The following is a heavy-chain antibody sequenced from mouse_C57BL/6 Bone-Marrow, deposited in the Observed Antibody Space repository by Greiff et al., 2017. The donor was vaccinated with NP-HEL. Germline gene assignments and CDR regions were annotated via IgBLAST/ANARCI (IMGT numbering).Heavy chain of an antibody. CDR2: FYPGSGSI. J-gene: IGHJ4*01. CDR3: ARHERYYYGSSLYAMDY. Sequence: VKLMESGAELVKPGASVKLSCKASGYTFTEYTIHWVKQRSGQGLEWIGWFYPGSGSIKYNEKFKDKATLTADKSSSTVYMELSRLTSEDSAVYFCARHERYYYGSSLYAMDYWGQGTSVTVSS. V-gene: IGHV1-62-2*01. D-gene: IGHD1-1*01. CDR1: GYTFTEYT.